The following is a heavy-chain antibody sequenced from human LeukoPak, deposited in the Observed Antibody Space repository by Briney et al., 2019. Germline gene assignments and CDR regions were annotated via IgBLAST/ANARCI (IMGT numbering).Heavy chain of an antibody. Sequence: GGSLRLSCAASGFTFNNYAMTWVRQAPEKGLERISSIIDSGISTYYGDSVKGRFTISRDNSENTLYLQMNSLRAEDTAVYYCAKGSRGNYDSWGQGTLVTVSS. D-gene: IGHD1-26*01. CDR2: IIDSGIST. J-gene: IGHJ5*01. CDR3: AKGSRGNYDS. V-gene: IGHV3-23*01. CDR1: GFTFNNYA.